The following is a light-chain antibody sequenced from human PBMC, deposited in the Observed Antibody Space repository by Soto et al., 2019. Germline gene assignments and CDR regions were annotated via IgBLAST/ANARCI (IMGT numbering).Light chain of an antibody. CDR2: GAS. CDR3: QQYNGGWT. Sequence: EILMTQSPATLSVSPGERATLSCRASQSISSDLAWYQHKPGQGPRLLIYGASTRVTGIPARFSGSGSGTEFTLTISSLQSEYFAVYYCQQYNGGWTFGQGTKVEIK. J-gene: IGKJ1*01. V-gene: IGKV3-15*01. CDR1: QSISSD.